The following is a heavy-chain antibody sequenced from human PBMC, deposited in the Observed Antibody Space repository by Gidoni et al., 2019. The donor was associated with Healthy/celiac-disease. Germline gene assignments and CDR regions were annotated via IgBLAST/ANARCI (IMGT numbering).Heavy chain of an antibody. J-gene: IGHJ4*02. CDR1: GFSLTNARMG. V-gene: IGHV2-26*01. D-gene: IGHD3-9*01. Sequence: QVTLTESGPVLVKPTETLPLTCTVSGFSLTNARMGVSWIRQPPGKALEWLAHIFSNDEKSYSTSLKSRLTISKDTSKSQVVLTMTNMDPVDTATYYCARMGYDILTGPYYFDYWGQGTLVTVSS. CDR2: IFSNDEK. CDR3: ARMGYDILTGPYYFDY.